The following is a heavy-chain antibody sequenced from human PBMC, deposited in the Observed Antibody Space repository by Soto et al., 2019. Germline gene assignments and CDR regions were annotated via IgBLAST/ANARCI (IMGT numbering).Heavy chain of an antibody. V-gene: IGHV3-23*01. Sequence: EVQLLESGGGLAQPGGSLRLSCAASGFTFSSYAMSWVRQAPGKGLEWVSAISGSGVSTYYADSVKGRFTISRDNSKNTLYLKRNSLRAEDTAVYYCAKSPGMFYYDSSGYYHYDSWGQGTLVTVSS. J-gene: IGHJ4*02. CDR1: GFTFSSYA. D-gene: IGHD3-22*01. CDR3: AKSPGMFYYDSSGYYHYDS. CDR2: ISGSGVST.